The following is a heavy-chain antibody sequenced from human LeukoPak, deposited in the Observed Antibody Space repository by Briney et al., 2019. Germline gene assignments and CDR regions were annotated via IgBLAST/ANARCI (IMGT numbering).Heavy chain of an antibody. V-gene: IGHV1-2*02. CDR2: INPNSGGT. D-gene: IGHD3-22*01. J-gene: IGHJ4*02. CDR3: ARVGQARRGTYYYDSSGYYYYPSLPDY. CDR1: GYTFTDSY. Sequence: ASVKVSCKASGYTFTDSYMHWVRQAPGQGLEWMGWINPNSGGTNYAQKFQGRVTMTRDTSISTVYMELSRLRSDDTAVYYCARVGQARRGTYYYDSSGYYYYPSLPDYWGQGTLVTVSS.